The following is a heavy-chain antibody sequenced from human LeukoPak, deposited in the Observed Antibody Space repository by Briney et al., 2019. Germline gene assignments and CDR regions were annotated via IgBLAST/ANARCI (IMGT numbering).Heavy chain of an antibody. CDR1: GFTFSTYS. J-gene: IGHJ4*02. Sequence: AVSLRLSCAASGFTFSTYSVNWVRHAPGKGLVWVSRINTDGTSTNLADSVKGRFTISRDNAKNTLYLQMNSLRADDTAVYYCARGSSTSCFYWGQGTLVTVSS. D-gene: IGHD2-2*01. V-gene: IGHV3-74*01. CDR2: INTDGTST. CDR3: ARGSSTSCFY.